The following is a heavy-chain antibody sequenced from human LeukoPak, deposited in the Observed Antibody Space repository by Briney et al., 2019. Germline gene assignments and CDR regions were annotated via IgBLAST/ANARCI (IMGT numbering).Heavy chain of an antibody. CDR3: ARGYSSSWYFLDY. J-gene: IGHJ4*02. CDR1: GYTFTGYY. D-gene: IGHD6-13*01. V-gene: IGHV1-2*02. CDR2: INPNSGGT. Sequence: GASVKVSCKASGYTFTGYYMHWVRQAPGQGLEWMGWINPNSGGTNYAQKFQGRVTMTRDTSISTAYMELSRLRSDDTAVYYCARGYSSSWYFLDYWGQGTLVTVSP.